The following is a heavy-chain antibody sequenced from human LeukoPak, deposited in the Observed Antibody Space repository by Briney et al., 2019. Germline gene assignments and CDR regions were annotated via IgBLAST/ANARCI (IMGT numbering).Heavy chain of an antibody. Sequence: PSETLSLTCAVSGGSISSGGYSWNWIRQPPGKGLEWIGNIYHSGSTYYNPSLKSRVTISVDRSKNQFSLNLSSVTAADTAVYFCARGGAVAATPDFWGQGTLVIVSS. CDR2: IYHSGST. CDR1: GGSISSGGYS. V-gene: IGHV4-30-2*01. CDR3: ARGGAVAATPDF. J-gene: IGHJ4*02. D-gene: IGHD2-15*01.